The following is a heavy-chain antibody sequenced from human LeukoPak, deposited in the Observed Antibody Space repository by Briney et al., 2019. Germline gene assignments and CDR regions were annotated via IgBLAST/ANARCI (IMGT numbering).Heavy chain of an antibody. J-gene: IGHJ4*02. Sequence: GGSLRLSCAASGFTVSSNYMSWVRQAPGKGLEWVSVIYSGGSTYYADSVKGRFTISRDNAKNSLYLQMNSLRAEDTAVYYCASQKGRIAVAVDYWGQGTLVTVSS. V-gene: IGHV3-53*01. CDR2: IYSGGST. CDR1: GFTVSSNY. CDR3: ASQKGRIAVAVDY. D-gene: IGHD6-19*01.